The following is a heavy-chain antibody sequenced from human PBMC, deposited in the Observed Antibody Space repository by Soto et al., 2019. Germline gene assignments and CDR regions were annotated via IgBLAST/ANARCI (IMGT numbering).Heavy chain of an antibody. D-gene: IGHD2-2*01. Sequence: GSVKVSCKASGYTFTNYEINWVRQATGQGVAGVGWMNPNSGDTGYAQKFQGRVTMTRNTSISTAYMELSSLRSEDTAVYYCARVVVVPAADVKSYYYYYYMDVWGKGTTVTVSS. J-gene: IGHJ6*03. V-gene: IGHV1-8*01. CDR1: GYTFTNYE. CDR3: ARVVVVPAADVKSYYYYYYMDV. CDR2: MNPNSGDT.